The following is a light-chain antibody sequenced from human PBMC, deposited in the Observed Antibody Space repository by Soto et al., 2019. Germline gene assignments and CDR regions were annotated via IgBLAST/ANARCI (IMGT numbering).Light chain of an antibody. Sequence: QSVLTQPASVSGSPGQSITISCTGTSSDVGGYNYVSWYQQHPGKAPKLMIYEVSNRPSGVSNRFSGSKSGNTASLTISVLHAEDEADYYCSSYTSSSTNYVFGTGTKLTVL. J-gene: IGLJ1*01. V-gene: IGLV2-14*01. CDR2: EVS. CDR3: SSYTSSSTNYV. CDR1: SSDVGGYNY.